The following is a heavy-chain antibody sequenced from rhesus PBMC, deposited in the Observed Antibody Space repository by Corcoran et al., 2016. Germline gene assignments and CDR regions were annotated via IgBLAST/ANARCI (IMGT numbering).Heavy chain of an antibody. J-gene: IGHJ4*01. CDR3: ARELYYYSGSYYYFDY. D-gene: IGHD3-16*01. V-gene: IGHV4S10*01. CDR2: INGSSTST. CDR1: GGSISDSYR. Sequence: QVQLQESGPGVVKPSETLSLTCAVSGGSISDSYRWSWIRQPPGKGLEWIGYINGSSTSTNYNPTLTRRVTISKDTSKNQFSLKLSSVTAADTAVYYCARELYYYSGSYYYFDYWGQGVLVTVSS.